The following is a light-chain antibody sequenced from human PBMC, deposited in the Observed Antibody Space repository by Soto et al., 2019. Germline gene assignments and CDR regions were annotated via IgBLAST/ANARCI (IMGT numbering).Light chain of an antibody. Sequence: QSVLTQPASVSGSPGQSIAISCTGTSTDVGGYNYVSWYQHHPGKAPKLMIYEVSNRPSGVSDRFSGAKSDNTASLTISGLQAEDEADYYCSSYTSDSTLVFGGGTKVTVL. CDR1: STDVGGYNY. J-gene: IGLJ3*02. CDR2: EVS. V-gene: IGLV2-14*01. CDR3: SSYTSDSTLV.